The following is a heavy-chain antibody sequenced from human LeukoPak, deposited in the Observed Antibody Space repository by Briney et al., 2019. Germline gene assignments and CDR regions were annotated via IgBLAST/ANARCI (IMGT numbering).Heavy chain of an antibody. CDR2: IYYSGST. CDR1: GDSISSSSYY. Sequence: SGTLSLTCTVSGDSISSSSYYWDWIRQPPGKGLEWIGSIYYSGSTYYNPSLKSRVTISVDTSKNQFSLKLTSVTAADTAVYYCARRSGHCSGGSYYPFDYWGQGTLVTVSS. J-gene: IGHJ4*02. CDR3: ARRSGHCSGGSYYPFDY. D-gene: IGHD2-15*01. V-gene: IGHV4-39*01.